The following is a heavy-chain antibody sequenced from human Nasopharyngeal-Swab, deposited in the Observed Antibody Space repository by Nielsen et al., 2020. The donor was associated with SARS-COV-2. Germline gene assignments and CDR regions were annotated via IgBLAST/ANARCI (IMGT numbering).Heavy chain of an antibody. D-gene: IGHD3-22*01. CDR1: GFTFSSYG. CDR2: IWYDGSNK. J-gene: IGHJ4*02. V-gene: IGHV3-33*08. Sequence: GESLKISCAASGFTFSSYGMHWVRQDPGKGLEWVAVIWYDGSNKYYADSVKGRFTISRDNSKNTLYLQMNSLRAEDTAVYYCARDLAVYYYDSSGPPGGWGQGTLVTVSA. CDR3: ARDLAVYYYDSSGPPGG.